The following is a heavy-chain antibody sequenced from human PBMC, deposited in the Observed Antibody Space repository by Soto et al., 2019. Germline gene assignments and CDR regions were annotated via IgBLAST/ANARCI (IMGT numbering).Heavy chain of an antibody. V-gene: IGHV3-23*01. D-gene: IGHD3-22*01. J-gene: IGHJ6*02. CDR2: ISAGGGYT. CDR1: RFTFNNYA. CDR3: AKTVVFYYYYDMDV. Sequence: PGGSLRISCAASRFTFNNYAMSWVRQAPGKGLEWVSAISAGGGYTNYADSVKGRFTISRDNSKNTLYLQMNSLRVEDTAVYYCAKTVVFYYYYDMDVWGQGTTVTVSS.